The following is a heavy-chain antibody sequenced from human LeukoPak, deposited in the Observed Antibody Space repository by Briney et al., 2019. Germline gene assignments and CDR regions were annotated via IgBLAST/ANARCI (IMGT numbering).Heavy chain of an antibody. D-gene: IGHD5-12*01. J-gene: IGHJ2*01. CDR2: IHYSGST. V-gene: IGHV4-61*01. CDR1: GGSVSSGSYY. CDR3: ARDRVDPYPRWCFDL. Sequence: SETLSLTCTVSGGSVSSGSYYWSWIRQPPGKGLEWIGYIHYSGSTNYNPSLKSRVTISVDTSKNQFSLKLSSVTAADTAVYYCARDRVDPYPRWCFDLWGRGSLVTVSS.